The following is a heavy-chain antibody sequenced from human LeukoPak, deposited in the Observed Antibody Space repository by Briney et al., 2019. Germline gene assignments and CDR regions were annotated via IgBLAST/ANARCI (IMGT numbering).Heavy chain of an antibody. V-gene: IGHV3-23*01. CDR1: GFTFSNYA. CDR2: ISGSGGDT. Sequence: GGSLRLSCAASGFTFSNYAMSWVRQAPGKGLEWVSVISGSGGDTFYADSVKGRFTISRDNSRTTLYLHMNSLRVEDTAVYYCAKDITYSNGFDYWGQGTLVTASS. CDR3: AKDITYSNGFDY. D-gene: IGHD6-19*01. J-gene: IGHJ4*02.